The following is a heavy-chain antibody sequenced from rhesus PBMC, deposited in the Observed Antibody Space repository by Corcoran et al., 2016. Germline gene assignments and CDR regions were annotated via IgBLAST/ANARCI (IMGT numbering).Heavy chain of an antibody. Sequence: LQLQESGPGLVKPSETLSLTCAVSGVSIRSDYWSWIRQPPGKGLEWVGRISGSGGSTHYNPPLKSRVTISTDTSKNQFSLKLSSVTAADTAVYYCARGWLAAGPRLDVWGRGVLVTVSS. J-gene: IGHJ5-2*02. D-gene: IGHD6-13*01. CDR3: ARGWLAAGPRLDV. CDR2: ISGSGGST. CDR1: GVSIRSDY. V-gene: IGHV4-173*01.